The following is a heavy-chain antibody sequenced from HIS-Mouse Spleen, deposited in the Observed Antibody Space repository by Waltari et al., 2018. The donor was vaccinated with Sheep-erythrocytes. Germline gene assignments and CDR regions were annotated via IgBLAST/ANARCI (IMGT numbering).Heavy chain of an antibody. D-gene: IGHD1-26*01. Sequence: EVQLVESGGGLVKPGGSLRLSCAASGFTFSNAWMSWVRQAPGKGREGGGRIKRKTDGGTTDYAAPVKGRFTNSRDDSKNTLYLQMNSLKTEDTAVYYCTTEGVGDYWGQGTLVTVSS. J-gene: IGHJ4*02. CDR3: TTEGVGDY. CDR1: GFTFSNAW. CDR2: IKRKTDGGTT. V-gene: IGHV3-15*01.